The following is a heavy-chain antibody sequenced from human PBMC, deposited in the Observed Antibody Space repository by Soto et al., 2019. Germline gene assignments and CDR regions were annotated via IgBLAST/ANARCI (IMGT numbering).Heavy chain of an antibody. D-gene: IGHD3-10*01. CDR2: IWYDGSNK. J-gene: IGHJ6*02. V-gene: IGHV3-33*01. CDR1: GFTFSSYG. Sequence: GGSLRLSCAASGFTFSSYGMHWVRQAPGKGLEWVAVIWYDGSNKYYADSVKGRFTISRDNSRNTLYLQMNSLRAEDTAVYYCARESGVYYYYGMDVWGQGTTVTVSS. CDR3: ARESGVYYYYGMDV.